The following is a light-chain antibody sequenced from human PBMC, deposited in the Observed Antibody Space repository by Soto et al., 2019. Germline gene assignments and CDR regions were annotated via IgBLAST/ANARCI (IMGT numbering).Light chain of an antibody. Sequence: QSVLTQPPSVSGAPGQRVTISCTGSSSNIGAGYDVHWYQQLPGTAPTLLISGNTDRPSGVPDRFSGSKSGTSASLANTGLQTEDEADYYCQSFDRSLTAWVFGGGTKLTVL. CDR3: QSFDRSLTAWV. CDR1: SSNIGAGYD. V-gene: IGLV1-40*01. CDR2: GNT. J-gene: IGLJ3*02.